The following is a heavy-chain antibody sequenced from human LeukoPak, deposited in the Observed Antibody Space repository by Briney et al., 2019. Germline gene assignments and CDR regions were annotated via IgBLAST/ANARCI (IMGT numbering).Heavy chain of an antibody. CDR3: ARLAAISGSDYPDD. Sequence: SETLPLTCTVSGVSISSYYWSWIRQPPGKELEWIGYIFYSGNTIYNPSLRSRVTISADTSKNHFSLRLRSVTAADTAVYYCARLAAISGSDYPDDWGQGTLVTVSS. D-gene: IGHD2-15*01. CDR2: IFYSGNT. J-gene: IGHJ4*02. V-gene: IGHV4-59*08. CDR1: GVSISSYY.